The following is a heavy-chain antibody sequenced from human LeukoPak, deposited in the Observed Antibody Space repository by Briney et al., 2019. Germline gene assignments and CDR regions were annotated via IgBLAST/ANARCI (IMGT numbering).Heavy chain of an antibody. CDR1: GFTFSSYA. J-gene: IGHJ5*02. D-gene: IGHD3-10*01. CDR2: ISYDGSNK. Sequence: PGRSLRLSCAASGFTFSSYAMHWVRQAPGKGLEWVAVISYDGSNKYYADSVKGRLTLSRDNSKNTLYLQMNSLRAEDTAVYYWARDFEVRGVIIYGGNWFDPWGQGTLVTVSS. V-gene: IGHV3-30*04. CDR3: ARDFEVRGVIIYGGNWFDP.